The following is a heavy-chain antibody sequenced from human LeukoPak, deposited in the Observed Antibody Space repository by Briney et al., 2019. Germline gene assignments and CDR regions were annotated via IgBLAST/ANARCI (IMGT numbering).Heavy chain of an antibody. D-gene: IGHD3-22*01. CDR1: GGSISSYY. Sequence: SETLSLTCTVSGGSISSYYWSWVRQPPGKGLEWIGYIYYSGSTNYNPSLKSRVTISVDTSKNQFSLKLSSVTAADTAVYYCARQYYYDSSPDYWGQGALVTVSS. J-gene: IGHJ4*02. CDR3: ARQYYYDSSPDY. V-gene: IGHV4-59*01. CDR2: IYYSGST.